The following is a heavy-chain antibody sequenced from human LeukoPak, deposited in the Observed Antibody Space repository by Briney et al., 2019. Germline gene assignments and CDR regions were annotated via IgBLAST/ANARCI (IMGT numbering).Heavy chain of an antibody. D-gene: IGHD1-14*01. CDR1: GYSFTTYW. V-gene: IGHV5-10-1*01. CDR3: ARQVYKHRIDY. CDR2: IDPTDSYT. Sequence: GASLRISCKGSGYSFTTYWITWVRRMPGKGVEWMGRIDPTDSYTNYSPSFQGHVTISADKSISTAYLQWSSLKASDTAMYYCARQVYKHRIDYWGQGTLVTVSS. J-gene: IGHJ4*02.